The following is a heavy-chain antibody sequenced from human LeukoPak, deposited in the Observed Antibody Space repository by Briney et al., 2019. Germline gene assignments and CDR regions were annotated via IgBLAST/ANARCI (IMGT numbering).Heavy chain of an antibody. V-gene: IGHV3-21*01. D-gene: IGHD2-15*01. CDR1: GFSFSSYS. CDR2: ISSGGRYI. J-gene: IGHJ4*02. CDR3: ARVSACSSSDSCYSGY. Sequence: GGSLRLSRTGSGFSFSSYSMNWVRQTPGKGLEWVSFISSGGRYIYYADSVKGRFTVSRDNAKSSLYLQMNSLRAEDTAVYYCARVSACSSSDSCYSGYWGQGTLVTVSS.